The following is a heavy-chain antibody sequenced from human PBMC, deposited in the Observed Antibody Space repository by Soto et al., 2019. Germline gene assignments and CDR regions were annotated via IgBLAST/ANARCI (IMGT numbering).Heavy chain of an antibody. V-gene: IGHV3-15*01. Sequence: GGSLRLSCAASGFTFSNAWMSWVRQAPGKGLEWVGRIKSKTDGGTTDYAAPVKGRFTISRDDSKNTLYLQMNSLKTEDTAVYYCTTEDIVVVPAAMGTLDYWGQGTLVTVSS. J-gene: IGHJ4*02. D-gene: IGHD2-2*01. CDR3: TTEDIVVVPAAMGTLDY. CDR2: IKSKTDGGTT. CDR1: GFTFSNAW.